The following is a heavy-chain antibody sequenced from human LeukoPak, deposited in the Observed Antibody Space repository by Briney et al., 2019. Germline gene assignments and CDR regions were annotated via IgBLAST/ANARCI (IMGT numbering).Heavy chain of an antibody. CDR1: GFTFSSYW. D-gene: IGHD2-2*01. V-gene: IGHV3-7*01. CDR2: IKQDGSEK. CDR3: ARSVIYCSSTSCYRNYYYYYMDV. Sequence: GGSLRLSCAASGFTFSSYWMSWVRQAPGKGLEWVANIKQDGSEKYYVDSVKGRFTISRDNAKNSLYLQMNSLRAEDTAVYYCARSVIYCSSTSCYRNYYYYYMDVWGKGTTVTVSS. J-gene: IGHJ6*03.